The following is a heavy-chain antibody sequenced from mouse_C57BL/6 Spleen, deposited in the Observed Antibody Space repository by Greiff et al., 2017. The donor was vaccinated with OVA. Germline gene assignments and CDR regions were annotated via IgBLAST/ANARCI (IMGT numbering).Heavy chain of an antibody. D-gene: IGHD2-3*01. CDR1: GYTFTDYE. CDR3: TRYPYDGYFSCFAY. V-gene: IGHV1-15*01. J-gene: IGHJ3*01. CDR2: IDPETGGT. Sequence: QVQLKESGAELVRPGASVTLSCKASGYTFTDYEMHWVKQTPVHGLEWIGAIDPETGGTAYNQKFKGKAILTADKSSSTAYMELRSLTSEDSAVYYCTRYPYDGYFSCFAYWGQGTLVTVSA.